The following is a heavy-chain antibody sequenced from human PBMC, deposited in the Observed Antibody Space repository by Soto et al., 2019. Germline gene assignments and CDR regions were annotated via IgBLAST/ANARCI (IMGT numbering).Heavy chain of an antibody. V-gene: IGHV3-30-3*01. Sequence: PGGSLRLSCAASGFTFSSYAMHWVRQAPGKGLEWVAVISYDGSNKYYADSVKGRFTISRDNSKNTLYLQMNSLRAEDTAVYYCARSPRVTGTTGYFDYWGQGTLVTVSS. CDR1: GFTFSSYA. CDR2: ISYDGSNK. J-gene: IGHJ4*02. D-gene: IGHD1-20*01. CDR3: ARSPRVTGTTGYFDY.